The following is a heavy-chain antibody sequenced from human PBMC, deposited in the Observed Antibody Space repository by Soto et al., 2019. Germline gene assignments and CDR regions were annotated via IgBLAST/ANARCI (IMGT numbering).Heavy chain of an antibody. CDR1: LYTFTGYY. Sequence: ASGKVSCKASLYTFTGYYMHWVRQAPGQGLEWMGWINPNSGGTNYAQKFQGWVTMTRDTSISTAYMELSRLRSDDTAVYYCARESGGGTDAFDIWGQGTMVTVSS. V-gene: IGHV1-2*04. CDR3: ARESGGGTDAFDI. CDR2: INPNSGGT. J-gene: IGHJ3*02. D-gene: IGHD1-26*01.